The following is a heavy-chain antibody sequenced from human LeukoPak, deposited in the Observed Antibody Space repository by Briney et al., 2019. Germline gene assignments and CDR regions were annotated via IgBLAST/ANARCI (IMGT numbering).Heavy chain of an antibody. V-gene: IGHV1-46*01. D-gene: IGHD2-21*01. CDR2: INPSGGST. J-gene: IGHJ1*01. Sequence: ASVKVSCKASGYTFINYYMHWVRQAPGQGLEWMGIINPSGGSTSYAQKFQGRVAMTRDTSTSTVYMELSSLRSEDTAVYYCARDESTSILWWWGQGTLVTVSS. CDR3: ARDESTSILWW. CDR1: GYTFINYY.